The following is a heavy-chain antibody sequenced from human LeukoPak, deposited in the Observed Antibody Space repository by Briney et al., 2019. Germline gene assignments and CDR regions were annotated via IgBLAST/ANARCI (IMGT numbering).Heavy chain of an antibody. CDR2: IYYSGST. J-gene: IGHJ4*02. CDR1: GGSISSGDYY. V-gene: IGHV4-30-4*01. Sequence: TSQTLSLTCTVSGGSISSGDYYWSWIRQPPGKGLEWIGYIYYSGSTYYNPSLKSRVTISVDTSKNQFSLKLSSVTAADTAVHYCAREPNSIDPYYFDYWGQGTLVTVSS. CDR3: AREPNSIDPYYFDY. D-gene: IGHD4-11*01.